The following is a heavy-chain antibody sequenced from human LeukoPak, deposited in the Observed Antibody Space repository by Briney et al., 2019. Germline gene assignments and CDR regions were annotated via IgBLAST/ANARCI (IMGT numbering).Heavy chain of an antibody. CDR2: IVQDGRET. D-gene: IGHD3-10*01. Sequence: AGGSLRLSCAASGFTFTHYCMHWVRQAPGKGLEWVAFIVQDGRETYYVDSVKGRFTISRDNAKNSLYLQMNSLGAEDTAVYHCAGGDYFGSGSARRHWFDPWGQGTLVTVSS. V-gene: IGHV3-7*04. J-gene: IGHJ5*02. CDR3: AGGDYFGSGSARRHWFDP. CDR1: GFTFTHYC.